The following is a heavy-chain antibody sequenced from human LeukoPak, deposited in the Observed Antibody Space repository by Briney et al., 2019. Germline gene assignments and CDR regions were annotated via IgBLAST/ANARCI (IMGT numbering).Heavy chain of an antibody. J-gene: IGHJ4*02. CDR2: IYYSGST. CDR3: ARDGPVRVFDY. CDR1: GGSISSYY. Sequence: SETLSLTCTVSGGSISSYYWSWIRQPPGKGLEWIGYIYYSGSTNYNPSLKSRVTISVDTSKNQLSLKLSSVTAADTAVYYCARDGPVRVFDYWGQGTLVTVSS. V-gene: IGHV4-59*01.